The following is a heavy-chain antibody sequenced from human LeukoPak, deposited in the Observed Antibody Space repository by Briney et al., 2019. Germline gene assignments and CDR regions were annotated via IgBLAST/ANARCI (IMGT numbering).Heavy chain of an antibody. V-gene: IGHV4-39*01. D-gene: IGHD3-3*01. J-gene: IGHJ5*02. Sequence: PSETLSLTCAVYGGSFSGYYWGWIRQPPGKGLEWIGSIYYSGSTYYNPSLKSRVTISVDTSKNQFSLKLSSVTAADPAVYYCARQRHLYYDFWSGPTPGRFDPWGQGTLVTVSS. CDR2: IYYSGST. CDR3: ARQRHLYYDFWSGPTPGRFDP. CDR1: GGSFSGYY.